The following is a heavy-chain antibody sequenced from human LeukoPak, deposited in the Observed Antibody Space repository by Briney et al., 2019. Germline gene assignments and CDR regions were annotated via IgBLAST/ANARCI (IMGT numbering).Heavy chain of an antibody. J-gene: IGHJ5*02. D-gene: IGHD3-16*02. CDR1: GYSFTSHY. V-gene: IGHV1-46*01. Sequence: ASVKVSCKASGYSFTSHYMHWVRQAPGQGLEWMGLINPSGSSTLYAQKFQGRVTMTRDMSTTTDHMELSSLRSEDTAVYYCARDNSVGDIAWWFDPWGQGTLVTVSS. CDR2: INPSGSST. CDR3: ARDNSVGDIAWWFDP.